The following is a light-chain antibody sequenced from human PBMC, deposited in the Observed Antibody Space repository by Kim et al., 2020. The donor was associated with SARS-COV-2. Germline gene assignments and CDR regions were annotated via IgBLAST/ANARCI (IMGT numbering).Light chain of an antibody. CDR3: QQYNDWPIT. J-gene: IGKJ4*01. V-gene: IGKV3-15*01. Sequence: PGERATLSCRTSQTISRDLAWYQQKPGQAPRLLIYGVSTRATGIPATFTGSGSGTEFTLTISSLQSEDFAVYYCQQYNDWPITFGGGTKVDIK. CDR1: QTISRD. CDR2: GVS.